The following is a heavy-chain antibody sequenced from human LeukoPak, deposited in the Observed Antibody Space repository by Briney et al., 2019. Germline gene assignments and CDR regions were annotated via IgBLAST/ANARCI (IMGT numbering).Heavy chain of an antibody. CDR3: ARRFEISRVYFFDY. Sequence: PGGSLRLSCAASGFTFSTYSMSWVRQAPGKGLEWVSYISFGSSSIYYADSVKGRFTISRDNAKNSLYLQMNSLRAEDTAVYYCARRFEISRVYFFDYWGQGTLVTVSS. J-gene: IGHJ4*02. V-gene: IGHV3-48*04. CDR2: ISFGSSSI. D-gene: IGHD6-13*01. CDR1: GFTFSTYS.